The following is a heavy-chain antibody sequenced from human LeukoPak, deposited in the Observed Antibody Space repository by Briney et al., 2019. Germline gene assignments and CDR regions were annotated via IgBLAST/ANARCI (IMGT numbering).Heavy chain of an antibody. J-gene: IGHJ4*02. V-gene: IGHV3-33*01. CDR1: GFTFSNYG. D-gene: IGHD3-10*01. CDR2: IWYDGSNK. CDR3: ARGGTMYYGSGNFDY. Sequence: GGSLRLSCAASGFTFSNYGMHWVRQAPGKGLEWVAVIWYDGSNKYYADSVKGRFTISRDNSKNTLYLQMNSLRAEDTAVYYCARGGTMYYGSGNFDYWGQGTLVTVSS.